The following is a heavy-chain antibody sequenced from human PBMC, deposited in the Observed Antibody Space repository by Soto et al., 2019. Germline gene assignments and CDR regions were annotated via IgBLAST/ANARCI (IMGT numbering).Heavy chain of an antibody. CDR1: GFTFDDYA. D-gene: IGHD5-12*01. CDR3: AKIDRWLQKSPRFDI. V-gene: IGHV3-9*01. CDR2: ISWNSGSI. Sequence: PGGSLRLSCAASGFTFDDYAMHWVRQAPGKGLEWVSGISWNSGSIGYADSVKGRFTISRDNAKNSLYLQMNSLRAEDTALYYCAKIDRWLQKSPRFDIWGQGTMVTVSS. J-gene: IGHJ3*02.